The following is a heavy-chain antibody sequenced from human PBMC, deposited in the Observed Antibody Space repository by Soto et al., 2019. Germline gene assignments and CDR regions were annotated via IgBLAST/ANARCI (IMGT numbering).Heavy chain of an antibody. CDR3: AKDTVPVATPWFDP. J-gene: IGHJ5*02. D-gene: IGHD2-2*01. V-gene: IGHV3-74*01. Sequence: SGGSLRLSCAASGFTFRSYWMQWVRQAPGKGLVWVSWINSDGSSTSYADSVKGRFTISRDNAKKKQYLQMNSLRAEDTVVYYCAKDTVPVATPWFDPWGQGTLVTVSS. CDR2: INSDGSST. CDR1: GFTFRSYW.